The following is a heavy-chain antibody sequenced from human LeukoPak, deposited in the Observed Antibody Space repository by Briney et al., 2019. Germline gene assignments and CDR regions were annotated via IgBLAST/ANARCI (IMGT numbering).Heavy chain of an antibody. V-gene: IGHV1-69*06. CDR2: IIPIFGTA. D-gene: IGHD3-9*01. CDR3: ARDGDILTGYYNWFDP. Sequence: ASVKVSCKASGGTFSSYAISWVRQAPGQGLEWMGGIIPIFGTANYAQKFQGRVTITADKSTSTAYMELGSLRSEDTAVYYCARDGDILTGYYNWFDPWGQGTLVTVSS. J-gene: IGHJ5*02. CDR1: GGTFSSYA.